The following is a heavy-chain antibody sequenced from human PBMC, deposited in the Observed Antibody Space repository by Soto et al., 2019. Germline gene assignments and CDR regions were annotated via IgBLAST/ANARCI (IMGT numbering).Heavy chain of an antibody. V-gene: IGHV4-4*07. J-gene: IGHJ5*02. CDR2: IYTSGST. CDR1: GGSISSYY. Sequence: QVQLQESGPGLVKPSETLSLTCTVSGGSISSYYWSWIRQPAGKGLEWIGRIYTSGSTNYNPSLKSRVTMSVDTSKNQFSLKLSSVTAADTAVYYCARDRSAELELRSDWFDPWGQGTLFTVSA. CDR3: ARDRSAELELRSDWFDP. D-gene: IGHD1-26*01.